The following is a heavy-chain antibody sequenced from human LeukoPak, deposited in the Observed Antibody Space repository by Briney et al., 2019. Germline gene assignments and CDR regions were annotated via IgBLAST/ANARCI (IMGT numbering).Heavy chain of an antibody. V-gene: IGHV3-23*01. CDR2: ISGSGGST. J-gene: IGHJ4*02. CDR3: AKMDVDYVWGSYRYVNTYYFDY. D-gene: IGHD3-16*02. Sequence: GGSLRLSCAASGFTFSSYGMSWVRQAPGKGLEWVSAISGSGGSTYYADSVKGRFTISRDNSKNTLYLQMNSLRAEDTAVYYCAKMDVDYVWGSYRYVNTYYFDYWGQGTLVTVSS. CDR1: GFTFSSYG.